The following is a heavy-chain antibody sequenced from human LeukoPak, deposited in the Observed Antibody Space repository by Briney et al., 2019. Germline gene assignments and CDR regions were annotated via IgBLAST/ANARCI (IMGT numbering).Heavy chain of an antibody. V-gene: IGHV4-59*01. CDR2: IYYSGST. CDR3: AKDMRSRGYSGYDCFDY. J-gene: IGHJ4*02. D-gene: IGHD5-12*01. Sequence: SETLSLTCTVSGGSISSYYWNWIRQPPGKGLEWIGYIYYSGSTNYNPSLRSRVTISVDTSKNQFSLKLSSVTAADTAVYYCAKDMRSRGYSGYDCFDYWGQGTLVTVSS. CDR1: GGSISSYY.